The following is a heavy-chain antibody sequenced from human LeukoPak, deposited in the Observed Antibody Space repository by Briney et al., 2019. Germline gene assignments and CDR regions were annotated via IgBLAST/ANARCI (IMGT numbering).Heavy chain of an antibody. Sequence: PGGSLRLSCAASGFTFSSYAMIWVRQAPGKGLERVSSIGRSGESTYYADSVKGRFTISRDNSKNTLFLQMNSLRAEDTAVYYCAKSWDYWGQGTLVTVSS. CDR3: AKSWDY. CDR2: IGRSGEST. V-gene: IGHV3-23*01. J-gene: IGHJ4*02. CDR1: GFTFSSYA.